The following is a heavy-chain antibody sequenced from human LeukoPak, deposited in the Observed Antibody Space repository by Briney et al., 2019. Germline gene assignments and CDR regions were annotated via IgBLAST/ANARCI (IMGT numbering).Heavy chain of an antibody. V-gene: IGHV3-23*01. CDR2: ISGSGGST. CDR1: AFTFSSYA. Sequence: GGSLRLSCAASAFTFSSYAMSWVRQAPGKGLEWVSGISGSGGSTYYADSVKGRFTISRNNSENTLYLQMNSLRADDTAVYYCAEDVVGAINYFDYWGQGTLVTVSS. J-gene: IGHJ4*02. D-gene: IGHD1-26*01. CDR3: AEDVVGAINYFDY.